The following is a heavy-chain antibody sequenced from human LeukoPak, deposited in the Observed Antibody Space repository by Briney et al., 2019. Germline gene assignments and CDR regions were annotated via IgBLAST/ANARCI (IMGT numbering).Heavy chain of an antibody. CDR3: ARDSCSSTSCYTVYGMDV. CDR2: ISYDGSNK. CDR1: GFTFSSYA. Sequence: PGGSLRLSCAASGFTFSSYAMHWVRQAPGKGLEWVAVISYDGSNKYYADSVKGRFTISRDNSKNTLYLQMNSPRAEDTAVYYCARDSCSSTSCYTVYGMDVWGQGTTVTVSS. V-gene: IGHV3-30-3*01. D-gene: IGHD2-2*02. J-gene: IGHJ6*02.